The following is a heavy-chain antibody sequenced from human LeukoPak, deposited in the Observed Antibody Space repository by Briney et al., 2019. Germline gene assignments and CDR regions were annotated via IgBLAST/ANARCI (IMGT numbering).Heavy chain of an antibody. CDR1: GGSISSGGYY. D-gene: IGHD3-22*01. Sequence: SETLSLTCTVSGGSISSGGYYWSWIRQPPGKGLEWIGYIYYSGSTNYNPSLKSRVTISVDTSKNQFSLKLSSVTAADTAVYYCARQVVVITLGWPNRVFDYWGQGTLVTVSS. CDR2: IYYSGST. V-gene: IGHV4-61*08. CDR3: ARQVVVITLGWPNRVFDY. J-gene: IGHJ4*02.